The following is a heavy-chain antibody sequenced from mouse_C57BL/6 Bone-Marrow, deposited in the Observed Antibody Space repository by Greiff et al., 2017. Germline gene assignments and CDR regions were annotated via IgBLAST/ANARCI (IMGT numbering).Heavy chain of an antibody. CDR3: AKKFATVPLWYFDD. V-gene: IGHV1-82*01. J-gene: IGHJ2*01. CDR1: GYAFSSSW. D-gene: IGHD1-1*01. Sequence: VQLQQSGPELVKPGASVKISCKASGYAFSSSWMNWVKQRPGKGLEWIGRIYPGDGDTNYNGKFKGKATLTADKSSSPAYMQLSSLTSEDSAVYFCAKKFATVPLWYFDDWGQGTTLTVSS. CDR2: IYPGDGDT.